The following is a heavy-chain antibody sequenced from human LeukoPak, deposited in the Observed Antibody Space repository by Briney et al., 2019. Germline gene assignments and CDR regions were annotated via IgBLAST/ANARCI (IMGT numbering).Heavy chain of an antibody. CDR3: ARHVGAVAGYYYGMDV. D-gene: IGHD6-19*01. Sequence: GESLKISCKGSGYSFTSYWIGWVRQMPGKGLEWMGIIYPGDSDTRYSPSFQGQVTISADKSISTAYLQWSSLKASDTAMYYCARHVGAVAGYYYGMDVWGQGTTVTVSS. CDR1: GYSFTSYW. CDR2: IYPGDSDT. V-gene: IGHV5-51*01. J-gene: IGHJ6*02.